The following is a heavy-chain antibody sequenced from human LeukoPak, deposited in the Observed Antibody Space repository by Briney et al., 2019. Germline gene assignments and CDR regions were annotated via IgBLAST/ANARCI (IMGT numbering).Heavy chain of an antibody. CDR2: ISYSGGNA. CDR3: ARDANWGFDAFDI. J-gene: IGHJ3*02. Sequence: GGSLRLSCAASGFTFRDSAMTWVRHVPGKGLEWVSLISYSGGNAYYADSVKGRFTISRDNSKNTLYLQMNSLRAEDTAVYYCARDANWGFDAFDIWGQGTMVTVSS. V-gene: IGHV3-23*01. D-gene: IGHD7-27*01. CDR1: GFTFRDSA.